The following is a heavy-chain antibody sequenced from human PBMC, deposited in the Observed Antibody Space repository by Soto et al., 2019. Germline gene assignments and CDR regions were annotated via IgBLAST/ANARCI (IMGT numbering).Heavy chain of an antibody. J-gene: IGHJ3*02. CDR1: GGSISSYY. Sequence: SETLSLTCTVSGGSISSYYWSWIRQPPGKGLEWIGYIYYSGSTNYNPSLKSRVTISVDTSKNQFSLKLSSVTAADTAVYYCVLIAAVGVNDIWGQGTMVTVSS. D-gene: IGHD6-13*01. CDR2: IYYSGST. CDR3: VLIAAVGVNDI. V-gene: IGHV4-59*08.